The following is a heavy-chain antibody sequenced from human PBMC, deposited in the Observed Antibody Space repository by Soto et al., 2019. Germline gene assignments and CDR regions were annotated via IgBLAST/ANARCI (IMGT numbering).Heavy chain of an antibody. Sequence: QVQLVQSGAEVKKPGASVKVSCKASGYTFTSYGISWVRQAPGQGLDWMGWISAYNGNTNYAQKLQGRVTITTDTSTSTAYMELMSLSYADTAVYYSARAGVYYYGSGDYLDYWGKGTLVTVSS. CDR3: ARAGVYYYGSGDYLDY. J-gene: IGHJ4*02. CDR2: ISAYNGNT. V-gene: IGHV1-18*04. CDR1: GYTFTSYG. D-gene: IGHD3-10*01.